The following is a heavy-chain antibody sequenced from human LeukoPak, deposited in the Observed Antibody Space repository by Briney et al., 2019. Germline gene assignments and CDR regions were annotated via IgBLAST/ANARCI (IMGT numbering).Heavy chain of an antibody. CDR3: ARGLYYFDTSGYLYY. V-gene: IGHV3-53*01. CDR2: IYSGGST. J-gene: IGHJ4*02. Sequence: GGSLRLSCAASGFTVSSNYMSWVRQAPGKGLEWVSVIYSGGSTYYADSVKGRFTISRDNSKNTLYLQMNSLRAEDTAVYYCARGLYYFDTSGYLYYWGQGTLVTVSS. D-gene: IGHD3-22*01. CDR1: GFTVSSNY.